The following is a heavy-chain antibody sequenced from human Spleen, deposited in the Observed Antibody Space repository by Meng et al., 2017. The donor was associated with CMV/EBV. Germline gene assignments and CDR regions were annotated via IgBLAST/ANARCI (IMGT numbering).Heavy chain of an antibody. Sequence: ADPGFNFSSYAMHWVRQAPGNGLEWVAVIPYDGSNKYYADSVKGRFTLSRDNSKNTLYLQLNSLRAEDTAVYYCTRDRAPIAAILDYWGQGTLVTVSS. D-gene: IGHD2-15*01. J-gene: IGHJ4*02. CDR2: IPYDGSNK. CDR1: GFNFSSYA. CDR3: TRDRAPIAAILDY. V-gene: IGHV3-30*04.